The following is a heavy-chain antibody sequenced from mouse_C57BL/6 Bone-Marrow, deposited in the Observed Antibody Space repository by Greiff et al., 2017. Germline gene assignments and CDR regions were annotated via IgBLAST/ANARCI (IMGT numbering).Heavy chain of an antibody. CDR3: ARSHYYGSSYGAMDY. J-gene: IGHJ4*01. D-gene: IGHD1-1*01. CDR1: GYTFTSYW. Sequence: QVQLQQPGAELVKPGASVKMSCKASGYTFTSYWITWVKQRPGQGLEWIGDIYPGSGSTNYNEKFKSKATLTVDTSSSTAYMQLSSLTSEDSAVYSCARSHYYGSSYGAMDYWGQGTSVTVSS. CDR2: IYPGSGST. V-gene: IGHV1-55*01.